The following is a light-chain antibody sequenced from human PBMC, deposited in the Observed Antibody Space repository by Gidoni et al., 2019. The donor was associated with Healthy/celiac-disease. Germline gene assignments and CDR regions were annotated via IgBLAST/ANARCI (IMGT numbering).Light chain of an antibody. CDR3: QAWDSSTGV. CDR1: KLGDKY. CDR2: QDS. Sequence: SYECTQPPTVSVSPGQTASITCSGDKLGDKYACWYQQKPGQSPVLVIYQDSKRPSGIPERFSGSTSGNTATLTISGTQAMDEADYYCQAWDSSTGVFGGGTKLTVL. J-gene: IGLJ2*01. V-gene: IGLV3-1*01.